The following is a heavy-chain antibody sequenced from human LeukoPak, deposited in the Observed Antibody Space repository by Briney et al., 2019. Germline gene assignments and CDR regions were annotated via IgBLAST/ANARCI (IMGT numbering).Heavy chain of an antibody. D-gene: IGHD6-13*01. CDR3: VGELMTAAGSIGAFHM. Sequence: QPGGSLRLSCAASGFTFSTYWMTWVRQAPGKGLEWVANIKQDGSEQYYVDSVKGRFTISRDNSKNTLYLQINSLRAEDTAVYYCVGELMTAAGSIGAFHMWGPGTMVTVSS. J-gene: IGHJ3*02. CDR2: IKQDGSEQ. V-gene: IGHV3-7*01. CDR1: GFTFSTYW.